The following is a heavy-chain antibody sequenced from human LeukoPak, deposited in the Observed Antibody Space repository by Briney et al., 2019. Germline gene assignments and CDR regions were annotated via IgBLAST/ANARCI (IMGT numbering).Heavy chain of an antibody. D-gene: IGHD2-21*02. V-gene: IGHV4-30-2*02. Sequence: SETLSLTCAVSGGSISSGGYSWSWIRQPPGKGLEWIGYIYDSGSTNYNPSLKSRVTISVDTSKNQFSLKLSSVTAADTAVYYCARYSYCGGDCYDAFDIWGQGTMVTVSS. CDR3: ARYSYCGGDCYDAFDI. CDR2: IYDSGST. J-gene: IGHJ3*02. CDR1: GGSISSGGYS.